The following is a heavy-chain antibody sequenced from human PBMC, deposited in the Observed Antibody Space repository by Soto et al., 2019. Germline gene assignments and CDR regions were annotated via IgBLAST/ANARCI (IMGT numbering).Heavy chain of an antibody. Sequence: ASVKVSCKASGYTFTGYYVHWVREAPEQGLEWMGWINPETGGTSYAQKFQGRVTLSRDTSINTAYLELSSLRFDDAAVYFCARERFQVISDGMDVWGQGTTVTVSS. CDR3: ARERFQVISDGMDV. V-gene: IGHV1-2*02. CDR1: GYTFTGYY. J-gene: IGHJ6*02. D-gene: IGHD2-21*01. CDR2: INPETGGT.